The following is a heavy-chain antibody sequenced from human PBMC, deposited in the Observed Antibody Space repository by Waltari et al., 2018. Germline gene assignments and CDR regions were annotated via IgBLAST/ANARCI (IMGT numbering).Heavy chain of an antibody. CDR2: ISTSGAST. J-gene: IGHJ4*02. CDR3: ARVGGGNYDDSGSASRFDY. Sequence: EIQLVESGGGLIQPGGSLRLSCEASGLTFRTYAMSWVRQAPGKGLEWVSAISTSGASTYYAASVKGRFTISRDNSKNTLHLQMNSLRADDTAVYYCARVGGGNYDDSGSASRFDYWGQGTLVTVSS. D-gene: IGHD3-22*01. CDR1: GLTFRTYA. V-gene: IGHV3-23*04.